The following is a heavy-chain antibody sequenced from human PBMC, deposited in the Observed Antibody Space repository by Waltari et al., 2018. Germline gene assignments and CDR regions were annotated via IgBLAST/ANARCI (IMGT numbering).Heavy chain of an antibody. CDR1: GVTIRRYG. V-gene: IGHV1-69*04. Sequence: QGQLVQSGPDVKKPGSTVKVSCTASGVTIRRYGVSWVRQAPGQGLEWLGRIIPMLDRIHYEEKFQGRVTISADKSTNTLYMELSTLKSEDTAVYYCARSISILGTALDVWGQGTTVIVSS. CDR3: ARSISILGTALDV. CDR2: IIPMLDRI. J-gene: IGHJ6*02. D-gene: IGHD3-3*02.